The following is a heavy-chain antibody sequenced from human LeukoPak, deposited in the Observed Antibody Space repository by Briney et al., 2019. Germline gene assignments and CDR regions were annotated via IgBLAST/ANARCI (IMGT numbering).Heavy chain of an antibody. Sequence: GGSLRLSCAASGFTFSSYGMHWVRQAXXXXXXXXXXIRYDGSNKYYADSVKGRFTISRDNSKNTLYLQMNSLRAEDTAVYYCARYSPYYYYGMDVWGQGTTVTVSS. CDR2: IRYDGSNK. V-gene: IGHV3-30*02. J-gene: IGHJ6*02. CDR3: ARYSPYYYYGMDV. CDR1: GFTFSSYG. D-gene: IGHD2-15*01.